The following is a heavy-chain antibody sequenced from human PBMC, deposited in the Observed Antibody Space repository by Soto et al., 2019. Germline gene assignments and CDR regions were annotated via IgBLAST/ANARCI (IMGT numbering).Heavy chain of an antibody. CDR2: VSASGGST. CDR1: GFTFSSCA. Sequence: GGSLRLSCAASGFTFSSCAMCWVRQAPGKGLEWVSTVSASGGSTNYADSVKGRFTISRDNSKNTVYLQMSSLRVEDTAVYYCAKGLYGSGTFDYWGQGILVTVSS. V-gene: IGHV3-23*01. D-gene: IGHD3-10*01. J-gene: IGHJ4*02. CDR3: AKGLYGSGTFDY.